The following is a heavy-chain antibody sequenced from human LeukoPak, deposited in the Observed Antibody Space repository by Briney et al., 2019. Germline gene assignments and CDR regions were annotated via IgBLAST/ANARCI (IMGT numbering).Heavy chain of an antibody. Sequence: GGSLRLSCAASGFTFSSYAMHWVRQAPGKGLEWVAVISYDGSNKYYADSVKGRFTISRDNSKNTLYLQMNSLRAEDTAVYYCARDFLAAAGTSGFDYWGQGTLVTVSS. V-gene: IGHV3-30-3*01. J-gene: IGHJ4*02. CDR3: ARDFLAAAGTSGFDY. D-gene: IGHD6-13*01. CDR1: GFTFSSYA. CDR2: ISYDGSNK.